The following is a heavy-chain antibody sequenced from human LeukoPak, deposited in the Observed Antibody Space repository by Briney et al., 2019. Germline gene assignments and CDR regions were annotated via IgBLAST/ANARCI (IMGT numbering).Heavy chain of an antibody. V-gene: IGHV3-30*04. Sequence: GGSLRLSCAASGFTFSSYAMHWVRQAPGKGLEWVAVISYDGSNKYYADSVKGRFTISRDNSKNTPYLQMNSRRAEDTAVYYCARDRPRYYYDSSKDYWGQGTLVTVSS. J-gene: IGHJ4*02. CDR1: GFTFSSYA. CDR3: ARDRPRYYYDSSKDY. CDR2: ISYDGSNK. D-gene: IGHD3-22*01.